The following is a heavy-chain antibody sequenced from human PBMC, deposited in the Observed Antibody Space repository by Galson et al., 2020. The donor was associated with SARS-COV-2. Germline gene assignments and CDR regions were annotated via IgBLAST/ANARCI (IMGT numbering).Heavy chain of an antibody. D-gene: IGHD2-2*01. J-gene: IGHJ4*02. Sequence: VRQAPGKGLEWVSVIYSGDSTYYADSVKGRFTISRDNSKNTLYLQMNSLRAEDTAVYYCARERMAGTSYNYFDYWGQGTLVTVSS. CDR3: ARERMAGTSYNYFDY. CDR2: IYSGDST. V-gene: IGHV3-53*01.